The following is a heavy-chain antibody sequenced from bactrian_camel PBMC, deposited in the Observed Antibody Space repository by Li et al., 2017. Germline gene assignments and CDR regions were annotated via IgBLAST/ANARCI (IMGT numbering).Heavy chain of an antibody. V-gene: IGHV3S40*01. Sequence: DVQLVESGGGSVQAGGSLRLSCAASGYTYRRNYMAWFRQAPGKEREGVAVISRGGGRTYVADSVKGRFTISKDIAKRTLYLQMNSLKREDTAMYYCAARRYDCRSGSWWRSQNGYAYWGQGTQVTVS. J-gene: IGHJ4*01. CDR3: AARRYDCRSGSWWRSQNGYAY. CDR2: ISRGGGRT. CDR1: GYTYRRNY. D-gene: IGHD4*01.